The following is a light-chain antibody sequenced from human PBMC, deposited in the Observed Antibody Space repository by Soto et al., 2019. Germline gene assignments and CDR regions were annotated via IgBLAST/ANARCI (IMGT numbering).Light chain of an antibody. Sequence: IVLTQSPGTLSLSPGERATLSCRASQSVTNNYLAWYQQKPGQAPRLLIHDASSRATGVPDRFSGSGSGTDVTLTISSLEPEDFAVYFCQQSSYSPLTFGGGTPVEIK. J-gene: IGKJ4*01. CDR2: DAS. CDR1: QSVTNNY. CDR3: QQSSYSPLT. V-gene: IGKV3-20*01.